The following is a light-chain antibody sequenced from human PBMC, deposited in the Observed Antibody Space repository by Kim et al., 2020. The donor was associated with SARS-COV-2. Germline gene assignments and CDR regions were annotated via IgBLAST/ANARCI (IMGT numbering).Light chain of an antibody. J-gene: IGKJ5*01. V-gene: IGKV3-11*01. Sequence: PGERATLSCRASQSVSSYLAWYQQKPGQAPRLLIYDASNRATGIPARFSGSGSGTDFTLTISSLEPEDFAVYYCQQRSNWPPITFGQGTRLEIK. CDR2: DAS. CDR1: QSVSSY. CDR3: QQRSNWPPIT.